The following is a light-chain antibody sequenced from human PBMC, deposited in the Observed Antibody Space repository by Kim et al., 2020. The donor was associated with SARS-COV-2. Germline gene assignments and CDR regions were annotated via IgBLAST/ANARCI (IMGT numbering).Light chain of an antibody. CDR2: GAS. J-gene: IGKJ5*01. CDR1: QDIRND. V-gene: IGKV1-17*01. Sequence: ASVGDRVTITCRASQDIRNDLGCYQQNPGRAPKRLIYGASSLQSGVPSRFSGSGSGTEFTLTISSLQPEDFATYFCLQHSSYPITFGQGTRLEIK. CDR3: LQHSSYPIT.